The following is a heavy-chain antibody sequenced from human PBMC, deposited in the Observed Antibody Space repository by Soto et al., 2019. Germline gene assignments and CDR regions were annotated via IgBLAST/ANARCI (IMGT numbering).Heavy chain of an antibody. J-gene: IGHJ5*02. Sequence: EVQLLESGGGLVQPGGSLRLSCAASGFTFSSYAMSWVRQAPGKGLEWVSAISGSGGSTYYADSVKGRFTISRDNSKNTLYLQMNSLRAEDTAVYYCARDLDSSSSPPNWFDPWGQGTLVTVSS. CDR2: ISGSGGST. CDR3: ARDLDSSSSPPNWFDP. V-gene: IGHV3-23*01. D-gene: IGHD6-6*01. CDR1: GFTFSSYA.